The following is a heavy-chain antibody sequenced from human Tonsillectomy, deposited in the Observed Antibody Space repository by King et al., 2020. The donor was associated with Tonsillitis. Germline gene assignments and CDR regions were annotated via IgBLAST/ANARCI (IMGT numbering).Heavy chain of an antibody. CDR2: IYYSGST. J-gene: IGHJ2*01. Sequence: QLQESGPGLVKPSETLSLTCTVSGGSISNYYWSWIRQPPGKGLEWIGYIYYSGSTNYNPSLKSRVTISVDTSKNQFSLKLSSVTAADTAVYYCASASGYIAASGFSIQRNWYFDLWGRGTLVTVSS. CDR1: GGSISNYY. V-gene: IGHV4-59*01. CDR3: ASASGYIAASGFSIQRNWYFDL. D-gene: IGHD6-13*01.